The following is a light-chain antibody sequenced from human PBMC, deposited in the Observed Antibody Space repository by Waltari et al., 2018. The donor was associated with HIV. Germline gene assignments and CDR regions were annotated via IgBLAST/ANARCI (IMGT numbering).Light chain of an antibody. CDR2: AAS. CDR1: QGIRNA. CDR3: LQQNDYPRT. J-gene: IGKJ2*01. Sequence: DIQMTQSPSSLSASVGDRVTITCRATQGIRNALGWYQQKPGDAPKRRIYAASTLQNGVSSRFSGSGSGTEFTLTITSLQPEDVATYYCLQQNDYPRTFGQGTKLEIK. V-gene: IGKV1-17*01.